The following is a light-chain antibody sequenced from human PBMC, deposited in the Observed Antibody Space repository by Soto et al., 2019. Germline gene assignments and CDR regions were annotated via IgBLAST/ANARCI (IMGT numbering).Light chain of an antibody. CDR3: QQYNNWLWT. J-gene: IGKJ1*01. V-gene: IGKV3-15*01. CDR2: GAS. Sequence: EIVMTQSPATLSVSPGERATLSCSASQNISSNLAWSQQKPGQAPRVLIDGASTRPTGIPARFSASGSGTEFTHTISSLQSEDFAVYYCQQYNNWLWTFGQGTKVEIK. CDR1: QNISSN.